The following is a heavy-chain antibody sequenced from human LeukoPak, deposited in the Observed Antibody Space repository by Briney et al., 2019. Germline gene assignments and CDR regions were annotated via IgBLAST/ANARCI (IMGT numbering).Heavy chain of an antibody. Sequence: SVKVSCKASGGTFSSYAISWVRQAPGQGLEWMGGIIPIFGTANYAQKFQGRVTITADKSTSTACMELSSLRSEDTAVYYCARDFKMGFDYWGQGTLVTVSS. V-gene: IGHV1-69*06. CDR3: ARDFKMGFDY. D-gene: IGHD2-8*01. CDR2: IIPIFGTA. CDR1: GGTFSSYA. J-gene: IGHJ4*02.